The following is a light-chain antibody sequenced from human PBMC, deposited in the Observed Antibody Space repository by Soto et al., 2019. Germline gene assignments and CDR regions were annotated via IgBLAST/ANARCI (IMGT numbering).Light chain of an antibody. Sequence: DIQMTQSPSSLSASVGDRVSITCQASQDIRNHLNWYQQKPGKAPKLLIYDASNLETGVPPRFSSGGSGTEFSFTISSLQSEDIATYYCLQFDSLPITFGGGTKVEIK. V-gene: IGKV1-33*01. CDR1: QDIRNH. J-gene: IGKJ4*01. CDR2: DAS. CDR3: LQFDSLPIT.